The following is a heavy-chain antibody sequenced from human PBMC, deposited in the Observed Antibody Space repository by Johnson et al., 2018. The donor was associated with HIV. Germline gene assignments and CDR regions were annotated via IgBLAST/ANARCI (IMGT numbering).Heavy chain of an antibody. CDR2: IYSGGST. J-gene: IGHJ3*02. CDR3: ASCITPDAFDI. V-gene: IGHV3-66*01. Sequence: VQLVESGGGVVQPGRSLRLSCAASGFTFNSHAMDWVRQAPGKGLEWVSVIYSGGSTYYADSVKGRFTISRDNSKNTLYLQMNSLRAEDTAVYYCASCITPDAFDIWGQGTMVTVSS. CDR1: GFTFNSHA. D-gene: IGHD3-10*01.